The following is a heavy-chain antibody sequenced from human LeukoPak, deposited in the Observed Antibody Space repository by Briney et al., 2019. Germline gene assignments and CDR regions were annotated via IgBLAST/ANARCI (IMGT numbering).Heavy chain of an antibody. Sequence: GASVKVSCKASGYTFTSYDINWVRQATGQGLEWMGWMNPNSGNTGYAQKFQGRVTMTRNTSISTAYMELSSLRSEDTAVYYRARSARSTYYDFWSGYYTRVYNWFDPWGQGTLVIVSS. V-gene: IGHV1-8*01. CDR1: GYTFTSYD. D-gene: IGHD3-3*01. CDR2: MNPNSGNT. J-gene: IGHJ5*02. CDR3: ARSARSTYYDFWSGYYTRVYNWFDP.